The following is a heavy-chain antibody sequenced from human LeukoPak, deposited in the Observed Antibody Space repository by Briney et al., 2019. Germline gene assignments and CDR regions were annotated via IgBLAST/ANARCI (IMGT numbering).Heavy chain of an antibody. V-gene: IGHV3-48*03. CDR1: GFTFSSYE. D-gene: IGHD5-12*01. Sequence: GGSLRLSCAASGFTFSSYEMSWVRQAPGKGLEWVSYISSSGSTIYYADSVKGRFTISRDNAKNSLYLQMNSLRAEDTAVYYCARENPGYSGYDLDYWGQGTLVTVSS. CDR3: ARENPGYSGYDLDY. J-gene: IGHJ4*02. CDR2: ISSSGSTI.